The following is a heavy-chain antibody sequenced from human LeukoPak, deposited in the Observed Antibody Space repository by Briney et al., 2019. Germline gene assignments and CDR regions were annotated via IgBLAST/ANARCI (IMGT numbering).Heavy chain of an antibody. CDR1: GFTFSSYG. V-gene: IGHV3-30*02. D-gene: IGHD5-18*01. J-gene: IGHJ4*02. Sequence: GGSLRLSCAASGFTFSSYGMHWVRQAPGKGLEWVAFIRYDGSYKYYADSVKGRFTISRDNSKNTLYLQMNSLRAEDTAVYYCAKDSKAGGYSCGYPDYWGQGTLVTVSS. CDR2: IRYDGSYK. CDR3: AKDSKAGGYSCGYPDY.